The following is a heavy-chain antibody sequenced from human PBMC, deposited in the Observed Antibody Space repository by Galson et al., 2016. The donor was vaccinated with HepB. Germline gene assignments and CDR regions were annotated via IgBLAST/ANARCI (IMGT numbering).Heavy chain of an antibody. D-gene: IGHD1-1*01. CDR1: GFVFSNFG. J-gene: IGHJ5*02. Sequence: SLRLSCAASGFVFSNFGLSWVRQASGKGLEWVASISTRRTTYYSDSVQGRFTISRDNSNNTLYLQMNGLRAEDTAVYYCAKERLVRRIFDPWGQGTLLTVSS. CDR2: ISTRRTT. V-gene: IGHV3-23*01. CDR3: AKERLVRRIFDP.